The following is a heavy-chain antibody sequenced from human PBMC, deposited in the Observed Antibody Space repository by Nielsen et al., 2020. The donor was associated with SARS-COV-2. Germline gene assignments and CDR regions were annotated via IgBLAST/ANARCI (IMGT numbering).Heavy chain of an antibody. Sequence: ASVKVSCKASGYTSTNFHIHWVRQAPGQRFEWMGWIHFEKGNTKYSQSFQGRVTITSDTSATAAYMELSSLTFEDTAVYFCVTVLADLAFDPWGQGTLVTVSS. CDR1: GYTSTNFH. CDR2: IHFEKGNT. D-gene: IGHD4/OR15-4a*01. CDR3: VTVLADLAFDP. V-gene: IGHV1-3*01. J-gene: IGHJ5*02.